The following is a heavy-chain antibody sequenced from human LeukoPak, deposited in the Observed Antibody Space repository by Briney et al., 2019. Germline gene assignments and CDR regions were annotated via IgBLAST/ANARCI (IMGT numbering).Heavy chain of an antibody. Sequence: PGGSLRLSCTVSGFTFTDHGMSWVRQVSGKGLEWVSGINKNGGGTGYADSVKGRFTISRDSSKNTLYLQMNSLRAEDTAVYYCAKANQLLSYFDYWGQGTLVTVSS. D-gene: IGHD2-2*01. CDR1: GFTFTDHG. J-gene: IGHJ4*02. CDR2: INKNGGGT. V-gene: IGHV3-20*04. CDR3: AKANQLLSYFDY.